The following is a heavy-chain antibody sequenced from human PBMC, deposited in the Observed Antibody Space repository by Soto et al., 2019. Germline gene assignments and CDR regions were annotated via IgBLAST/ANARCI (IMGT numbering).Heavy chain of an antibody. CDR1: GGTFSTYP. CDR2: IIPIFGTS. CDR3: AREFYTPSWNKMPYFDL. D-gene: IGHD1-1*01. J-gene: IGHJ2*01. Sequence: QVQLVQSEAEVRKPGSSVRVSCKPSGGTFSTYPIAWLRQAPGQGLEWMGEIIPIFGTSNSALNFQDRITTATDRSTNTAYVEFSRLTSEDPAVYYCAREFYTPSWNKMPYFDLWGGGTLVTVSP. V-gene: IGHV1-69*06.